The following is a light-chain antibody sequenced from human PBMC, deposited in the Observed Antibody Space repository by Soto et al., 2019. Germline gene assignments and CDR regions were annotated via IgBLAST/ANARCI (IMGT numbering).Light chain of an antibody. CDR3: CSYAGSLYV. J-gene: IGLJ1*01. CDR1: SSDIGDYNY. CDR2: AAS. V-gene: IGLV2-14*01. Sequence: QSALTQPASVSGSPGQSITISCTGTSSDIGDYNYVSWYQHHPGNAPKLIIYAASNRPPGVSNRFSGSKSGNTASLTISGLQAEDEADYYCCSYAGSLYVFGTGTKLAVL.